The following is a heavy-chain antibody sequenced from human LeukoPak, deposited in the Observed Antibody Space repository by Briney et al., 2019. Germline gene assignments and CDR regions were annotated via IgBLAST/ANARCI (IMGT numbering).Heavy chain of an antibody. CDR1: GGTFSSFA. D-gene: IGHD5-24*01. J-gene: IGHJ4*02. V-gene: IGHV1-69*05. CDR3: ARAEMATIQRVLSY. CDR2: IIPIFGTA. Sequence: SVKDSCKASGGTFSSFAISWVRHAPGQGLEWMGGIIPIFGTANYAQKFQGRVTITTDESTSTAYMELSSLRSEDTAVYYCARAEMATIQRVLSYWGQGTLVTLSS.